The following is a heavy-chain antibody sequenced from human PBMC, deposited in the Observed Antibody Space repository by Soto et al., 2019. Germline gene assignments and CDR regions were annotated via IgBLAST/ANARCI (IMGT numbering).Heavy chain of an antibody. D-gene: IGHD1-7*01. CDR1: GFTFSSYA. CDR2: ISYDGSNK. CDR3: ARDPEELNLFFDY. J-gene: IGHJ4*02. V-gene: IGHV3-30-3*01. Sequence: PGGSLRLSCVASGFTFSSYAMHWVRQAPGKGLEWVAVISYDGSNKYYADSVKGRFTISRDNSKNTLYLQMNSLRAEDTAVYYYARDPEELNLFFDYWGQGTLVTVSS.